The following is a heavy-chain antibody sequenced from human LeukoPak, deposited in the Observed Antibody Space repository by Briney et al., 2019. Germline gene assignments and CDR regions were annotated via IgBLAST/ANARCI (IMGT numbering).Heavy chain of an antibody. D-gene: IGHD3-9*01. J-gene: IGHJ6*03. V-gene: IGHV3-23*01. CDR3: AKNVREADWYYYYMDV. CDR2: ISGSGVTT. Sequence: GGSLRLSCAASGFPFTSYAMTWVRQAPGKGLEWVSAISGSGVTTYFADSVKGRFTISRDNSKNTLYLQMNSLRAEDTAVSYCAKNVREADWYYYYMDVWGKGTTVTVSS. CDR1: GFPFTSYA.